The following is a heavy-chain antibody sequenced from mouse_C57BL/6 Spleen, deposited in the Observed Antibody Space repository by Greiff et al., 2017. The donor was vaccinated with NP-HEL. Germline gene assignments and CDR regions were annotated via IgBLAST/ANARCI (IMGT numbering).Heavy chain of an antibody. D-gene: IGHD2-4*01. CDR1: GFNIKNTY. CDR2: IDPANGNT. V-gene: IGHV14-3*01. J-gene: IGHJ4*01. Sequence: EVQLQQSVAELVRPGASVKLSCTASGFNIKNTYMHWVKQRPEQGLEWIGRIDPANGNTKYAPKFQGKATITAATSSNTAYLQLSSLTSEDTAIYYCASMYYDYDGGYYYAMDYWGQGTSVTVSS. CDR3: ASMYYDYDGGYYYAMDY.